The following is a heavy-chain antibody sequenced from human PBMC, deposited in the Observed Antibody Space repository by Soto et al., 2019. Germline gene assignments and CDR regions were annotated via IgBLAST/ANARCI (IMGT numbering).Heavy chain of an antibody. CDR2: IIPIFGTT. J-gene: IGHJ4*02. Sequence: QVQLVQSGAEVKKPGSSVKVSCKASGGTFSNYAISWVRQAPGQGLEWMGGIIPIFGTTNYAQRFQGRVTITADESTSTAYMELSILRSEDTAVYYCARVSSSWYKDYFDYWGQGTLVTVSS. CDR3: ARVSSSWYKDYFDY. CDR1: GGTFSNYA. V-gene: IGHV1-69*12. D-gene: IGHD6-13*01.